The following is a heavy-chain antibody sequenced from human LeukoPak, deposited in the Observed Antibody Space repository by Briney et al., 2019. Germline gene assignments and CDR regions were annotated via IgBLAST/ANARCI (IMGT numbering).Heavy chain of an antibody. D-gene: IGHD3-22*01. J-gene: IGHJ5*02. CDR3: VASSGSYDSSGYYPSWFDP. Sequence: SETLSLTCAVSDYSIRIGYYWGWIRQPPGKGLELIGSISYSGTRYYNPSLQSRVTISLVTSNNKVSLKLDSVTAADTDVYYCVASSGSYDSSGYYPSWFDPWGQEPWSPSPQ. V-gene: IGHV4-38-2*01. CDR2: ISYSGTR. CDR1: DYSIRIGYY.